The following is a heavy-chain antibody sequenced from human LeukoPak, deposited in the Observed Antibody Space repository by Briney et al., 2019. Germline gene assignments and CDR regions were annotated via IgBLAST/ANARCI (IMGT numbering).Heavy chain of an antibody. D-gene: IGHD4-11*01. CDR3: ARDSYSDYVIGF. Sequence: PSETLSLTCTVSGGAISSYYWSWIRQPPGKGLEWIGYIYYSGSTNYNPSLESRVTISVDTSKKQFSLKLSSVTAADTAVYYCARDSYSDYVIGFWGQGTLVTVSS. V-gene: IGHV4-59*01. CDR1: GGAISSYY. CDR2: IYYSGST. J-gene: IGHJ4*02.